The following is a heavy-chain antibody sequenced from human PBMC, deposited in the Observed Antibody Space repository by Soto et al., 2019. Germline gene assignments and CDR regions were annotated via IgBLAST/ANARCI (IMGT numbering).Heavy chain of an antibody. J-gene: IGHJ4*02. CDR1: GFTFSSSG. Sequence: QVQLVESGGGVVQPGGSLRLSCAASGFTFSSSGMHWVRQAPGKGLEWVAVIWYDGSNKYYADSVKGRFTISRDNSKNTLYLQMNSLGAEDTAVYYCARDSIMIRGVISHPDYWGRGTLVTVSS. CDR2: IWYDGSNK. V-gene: IGHV3-33*01. CDR3: ARDSIMIRGVISHPDY. D-gene: IGHD3-10*01.